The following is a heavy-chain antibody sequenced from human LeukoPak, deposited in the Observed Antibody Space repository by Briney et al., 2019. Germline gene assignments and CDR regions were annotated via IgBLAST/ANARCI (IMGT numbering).Heavy chain of an antibody. J-gene: IGHJ5*02. V-gene: IGHV3-23*01. Sequence: GGSLRLSCAASGFTFSSYAMSWVRQAPGKGLEWVSAISGSGGSTYYADSVKGRFTISRDNSKNTLYLQMNSLRAEDTAVYYCAKSAVPAARIVYNWFDPWGQGTLVTVSS. CDR1: GFTFSSYA. CDR2: ISGSGGST. D-gene: IGHD2-2*01. CDR3: AKSAVPAARIVYNWFDP.